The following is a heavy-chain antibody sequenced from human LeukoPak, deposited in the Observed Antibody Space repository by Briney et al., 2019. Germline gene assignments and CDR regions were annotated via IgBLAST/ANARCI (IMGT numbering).Heavy chain of an antibody. J-gene: IGHJ4*02. CDR2: INWNGRVT. V-gene: IGHV3-20*04. D-gene: IGHD6-6*01. Sequence: PGGSLRLSCAASGLTFDNYGMSWVRQALGKGLEWVSGINWNGRVTIYADSVKGRFNISRDNDKKSLYLQMNSLRAEDTALYYCARSGDSSAFDSWGQGTLVTVSS. CDR3: ARSGDSSAFDS. CDR1: GLTFDNYG.